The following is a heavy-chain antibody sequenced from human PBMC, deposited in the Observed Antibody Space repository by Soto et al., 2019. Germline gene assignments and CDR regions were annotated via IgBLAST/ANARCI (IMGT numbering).Heavy chain of an antibody. D-gene: IGHD3-9*01. CDR3: ARASQCKSYFDCFAWLDY. Sequence: QVQLQESGPGLVRPSETLSLTCTVSSDSITANYWTWIRQPARKGLEWIGRIYSSGETNYNPSLTCRVIMAFDTSTHHFSLNLTSVTAADRAVYYCARASQCKSYFDCFAWLDYWGQGTLVTVSS. CDR1: SDSITANY. V-gene: IGHV4-4*07. CDR2: IYSSGET. J-gene: IGHJ4*02.